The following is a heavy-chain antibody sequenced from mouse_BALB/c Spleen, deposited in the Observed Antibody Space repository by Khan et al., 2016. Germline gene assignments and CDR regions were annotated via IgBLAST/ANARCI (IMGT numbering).Heavy chain of an antibody. V-gene: IGHV1-62-2*01. D-gene: IGHD1-2*01. Sequence: QVQLQPSGAELVKPGASVTLSCKASGYTFTEYIIHWVQQRSGQGLEWLGWFYPGSGSINYYETFKDMTPLTADKSSNTVLMELSRVTSEDSAVYFCARHEAATATYYYAMDYWGQGTSVTVSS. CDR2: FYPGSGSI. J-gene: IGHJ4*01. CDR1: GYTFTEYI. CDR3: ARHEAATATYYYAMDY.